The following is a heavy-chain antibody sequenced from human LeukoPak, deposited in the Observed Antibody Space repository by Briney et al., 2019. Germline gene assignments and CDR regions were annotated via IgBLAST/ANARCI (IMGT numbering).Heavy chain of an antibody. CDR3: ARSVQNTAFDY. D-gene: IGHD5-18*01. J-gene: IGHJ4*02. CDR1: GFTFSSYA. CDR2: ISSSSNYI. Sequence: NAGGSLRLSCAASGFTFSSYAMSWVRQAPGKGLEWVSVISSSSNYIYYADSVKGRFTISRDNAKNSLYLQMNSLRAEDTAVYYCARSVQNTAFDYWGQGTLVTVSS. V-gene: IGHV3-21*01.